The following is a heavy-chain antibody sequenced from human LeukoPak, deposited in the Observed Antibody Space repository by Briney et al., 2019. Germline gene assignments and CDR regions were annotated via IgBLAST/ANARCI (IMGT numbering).Heavy chain of an antibody. V-gene: IGHV4-59*01. CDR1: GGSISSYY. Sequence: SETLSLTCPLDGGSISSYYWSWIRHHPGEGLGWQGYHYYSGRTTSQPSLKARVTISVAMSRTQFFLKLSSVKRATRAVISFARGDYDFRSGYPRGGFAPWGQGTRVSVS. J-gene: IGHJ5*02. CDR2: HYYSGRT. CDR3: ARGDYDFRSGYPRGGFAP. D-gene: IGHD3-3*01.